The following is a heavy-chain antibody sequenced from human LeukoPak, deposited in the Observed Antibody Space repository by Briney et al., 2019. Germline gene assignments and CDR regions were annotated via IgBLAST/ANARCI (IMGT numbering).Heavy chain of an antibody. V-gene: IGHV3-74*01. D-gene: IGHD7-27*01. Sequence: GRSLRLSCVASGFTFSGYGMHWVRQAPGKGLVWVSRINSDGSTTYYADSVKGRFTISRDNAKNILYLQMNSLRAEDTAVYYCVSGDASPGGQGTLVTVSS. CDR2: INSDGSTT. CDR3: VSGDASP. J-gene: IGHJ5*02. CDR1: GFTFSGYG.